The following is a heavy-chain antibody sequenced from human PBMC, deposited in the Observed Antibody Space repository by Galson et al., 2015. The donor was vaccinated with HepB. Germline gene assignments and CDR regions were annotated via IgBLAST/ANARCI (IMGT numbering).Heavy chain of an antibody. J-gene: IGHJ6*02. CDR1: GFTFSSYD. Sequence: SLRLSCAASGFTFSSYDMHWVRQAPGKGLEWVAVISYDGSNKYYADSVKGRFTISRDNSKNTLYPQMNSLRAEDTAVYYCARLGYCSSTSCYLGYYYGMDVWGQGTTVTVSS. CDR2: ISYDGSNK. V-gene: IGHV3-30*03. D-gene: IGHD2-2*01. CDR3: ARLGYCSSTSCYLGYYYGMDV.